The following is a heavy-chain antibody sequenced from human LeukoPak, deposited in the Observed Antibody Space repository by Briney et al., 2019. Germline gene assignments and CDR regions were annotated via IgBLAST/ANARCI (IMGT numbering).Heavy chain of an antibody. CDR2: INPNSGGT. D-gene: IGHD6-19*01. V-gene: IGHV1-2*02. Sequence: ASVKVSCKAYGYTFTAHYMHWVRQAPGQGLEWMGWINPNSGGTNYAQKFQGRVTMTRDTSISTAYMELSRLRSDDTAVYYCAIAVAGTWARGVDYWGQGTLVTVSS. CDR3: AIAVAGTWARGVDY. CDR1: GYTFTAHY. J-gene: IGHJ4*02.